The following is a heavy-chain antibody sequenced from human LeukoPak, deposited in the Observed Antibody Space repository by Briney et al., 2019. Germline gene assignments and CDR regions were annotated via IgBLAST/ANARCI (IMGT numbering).Heavy chain of an antibody. D-gene: IGHD3-22*01. CDR1: GGSFSGYS. J-gene: IGHJ4*02. Sequence: SETLSLTCAVYGGSFSGYSWSWIRQPPGKGLEWIGEINHSGSTNYNPSLKSRVTISEDTSKNQFSLKLSSVTAADTAVYYCARVVNYDSSGYYPAGLDYWGQGTLVTVSS. CDR3: ARVVNYDSSGYYPAGLDY. CDR2: INHSGST. V-gene: IGHV4-34*01.